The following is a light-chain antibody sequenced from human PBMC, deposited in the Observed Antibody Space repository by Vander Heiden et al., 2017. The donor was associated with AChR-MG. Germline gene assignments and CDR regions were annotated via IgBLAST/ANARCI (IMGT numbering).Light chain of an antibody. V-gene: IGKV1-33*01. CDR1: QDNSNL. CDR2: EAS. Sequence: DIQMTQSPSSLSTSVGDRVTITYQVSQDNSNLLKWFQQKPLKSPKLLIYEASNLAAGVPSRFSGSGSGTDFTFTISSLQPEDIASYYCQQYDNLPYTFGQGTKLEI. CDR3: QQYDNLPYT. J-gene: IGKJ2*01.